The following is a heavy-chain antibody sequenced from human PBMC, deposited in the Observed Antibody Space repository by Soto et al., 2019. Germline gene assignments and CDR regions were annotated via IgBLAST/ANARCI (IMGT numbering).Heavy chain of an antibody. CDR2: IYYSGST. V-gene: IGHV4-39*01. CDR3: ASTGYCRGGSCYSEYFQH. Sequence: QLQLQESGPGLVKPSETLSLTCTVSGGSISSSSYYWGWIRQPPGKGLEWIGSIYYSGSTYYNPCLKSRRPTSVGTPKPQYSLSLSCVTAADTAVYFCASTGYCRGGSCYSEYFQHWGQGTLVTVSS. D-gene: IGHD2-15*01. CDR1: GGSISSSSYY. J-gene: IGHJ1*01.